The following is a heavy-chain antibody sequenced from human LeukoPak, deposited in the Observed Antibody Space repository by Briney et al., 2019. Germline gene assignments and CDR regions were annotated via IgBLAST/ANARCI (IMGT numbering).Heavy chain of an antibody. Sequence: KPSQTLSLTCTVSGGSISSGSYYWSWIRQPAGKGLELIGRIYISGSTSYNPSLKSRVTMSVDTSKNQFSLNLSSVTAADTAVYYCARVRGSSCSSASCYSNPYYYYYYYMDVWGKGTTVTVSS. V-gene: IGHV4-61*02. D-gene: IGHD2-2*01. J-gene: IGHJ6*03. CDR3: ARVRGSSCSSASCYSNPYYYYYYYMDV. CDR1: GGSISSGSYY. CDR2: IYISGST.